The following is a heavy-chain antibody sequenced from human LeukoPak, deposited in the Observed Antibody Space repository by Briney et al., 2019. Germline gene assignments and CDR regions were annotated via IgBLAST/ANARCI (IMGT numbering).Heavy chain of an antibody. D-gene: IGHD1-26*01. CDR1: GYTFTTYY. Sequence: ASVKVSCKASGYTFTTYYMHWVRQAPGQGLEWMGIINPSSGSTGYAQKFQGRVTMTRDTSTSTVYMELSSLRSEDTAVYYCATSETVGTTTGRRVLDYWGQGTLVTVSP. CDR3: ATSETVGTTTGRRVLDY. V-gene: IGHV1-46*01. J-gene: IGHJ4*02. CDR2: INPSSGST.